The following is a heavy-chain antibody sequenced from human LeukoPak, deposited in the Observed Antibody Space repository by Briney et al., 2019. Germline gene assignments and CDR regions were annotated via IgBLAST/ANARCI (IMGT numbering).Heavy chain of an antibody. CDR3: ASCALADVSMDV. Sequence: SETLSLTCTVSGGSISSYYWSWIRQPPGKGLEWIGYIYYSGSTNYNPSLKSRVTISVDTSKKQFSLKLSSVTAADTAVYYCASCALADVSMDVCGKGTTVTVSS. V-gene: IGHV4-59*01. CDR1: GGSISSYY. J-gene: IGHJ6*03. CDR2: IYYSGST. D-gene: IGHD2-15*01.